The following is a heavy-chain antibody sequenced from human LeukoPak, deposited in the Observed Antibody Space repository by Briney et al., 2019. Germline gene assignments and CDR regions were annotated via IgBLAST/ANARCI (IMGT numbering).Heavy chain of an antibody. CDR2: ISYSGGT. D-gene: IGHD6-13*01. Sequence: PSEALSLTCTVSGGSISSYYWCWIRQPPGRGLEWIGYISYSGGTNYNPSLKSRVTTSIDPSTNQFSLKLSSVPAADTAVYYCAMGSKAAAAPTADYWGQGTLVTVSS. CDR1: GGSISSYY. V-gene: IGHV4-59*01. J-gene: IGHJ4*02. CDR3: AMGSKAAAAPTADY.